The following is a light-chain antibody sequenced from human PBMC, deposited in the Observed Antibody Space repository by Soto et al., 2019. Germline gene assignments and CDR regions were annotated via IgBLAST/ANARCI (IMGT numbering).Light chain of an antibody. CDR3: QQYISYWT. Sequence: DIQMTQSPSTLSASVGDRVTITCRASQSVSTWLAWYQQKPGQAPKLLIDKASTLESGVPSRFSGSGSGTEFTLTIIGLQPDDFATYYCQQYISYWTFGQGTTVEIK. J-gene: IGKJ1*01. V-gene: IGKV1-5*03. CDR1: QSVSTW. CDR2: KAS.